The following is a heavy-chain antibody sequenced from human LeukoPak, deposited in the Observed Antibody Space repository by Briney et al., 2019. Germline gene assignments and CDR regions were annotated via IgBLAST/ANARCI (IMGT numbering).Heavy chain of an antibody. D-gene: IGHD3-10*01. CDR3: ASYRGSSGYYYYMDV. V-gene: IGHV1-2*02. J-gene: IGHJ6*03. CDR1: GNTFTAYY. CDR2: INPNSGDA. Sequence: ASVKVSCKASGNTFTAYYMHWVRRAPGQGLEWMGWINPNSGDADYAQKFQGRVTTTRDTTTSTAYMELSSLRSDDTAVYYCASYRGSSGYYYYMDVWGKGTTVTVSS.